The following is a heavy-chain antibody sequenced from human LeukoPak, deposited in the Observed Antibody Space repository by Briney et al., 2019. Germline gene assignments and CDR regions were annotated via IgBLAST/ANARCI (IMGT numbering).Heavy chain of an antibody. CDR3: ARALNCSSTSCYENYYYYYMDV. J-gene: IGHJ6*03. D-gene: IGHD2-2*01. Sequence: ASVKVSCKASGYTFTGYYMHWVRQAPGQGLEWMGWINPNSGGTNYAQKFQGRVTMTRDTSISTAYMELSRLRSDDTAVYYCARALNCSSTSCYENYYYYYMDVWGKGTTVTVSS. V-gene: IGHV1-2*02. CDR2: INPNSGGT. CDR1: GYTFTGYY.